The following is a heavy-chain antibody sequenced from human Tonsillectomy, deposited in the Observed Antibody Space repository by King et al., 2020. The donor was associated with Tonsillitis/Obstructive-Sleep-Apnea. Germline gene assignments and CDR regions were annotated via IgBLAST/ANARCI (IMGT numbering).Heavy chain of an antibody. D-gene: IGHD3-9*01. CDR2: ISGFNGNT. J-gene: IGHJ4*02. CDR3: ARDGILTGTLSH. V-gene: IGHV1-18*01. Sequence: VQLVESGAEVKKPGASVKVSCKASGYIFASYGLSWVRQAPGQGLEWLGWISGFNGNTNYAQKFQGRVTMTKDTSTTTAYMELRSLRSDDTAVYYCARDGILTGTLSHWGQGTLVAVS. CDR1: GYIFASYG.